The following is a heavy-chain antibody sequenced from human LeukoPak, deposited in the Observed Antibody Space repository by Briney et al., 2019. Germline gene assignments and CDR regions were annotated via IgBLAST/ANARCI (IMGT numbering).Heavy chain of an antibody. CDR2: ISSSSSYI. CDR3: ARDPSTAVAGGPNLDS. V-gene: IGHV3-21*01. CDR1: GFTFSSYS. D-gene: IGHD6-19*01. J-gene: IGHJ4*02. Sequence: GGSLRLSCAASGFTFSSYSMNWVRQAPGKGLEWVSSISSSSSYIYYADSVKGRFTISRDNAKNSLYLQMNSLRAEDTAVYYCARDPSTAVAGGPNLDSWGQGTLVTVSS.